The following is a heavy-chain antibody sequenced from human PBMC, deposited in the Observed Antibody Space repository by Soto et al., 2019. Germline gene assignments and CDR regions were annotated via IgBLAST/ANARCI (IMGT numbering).Heavy chain of an antibody. J-gene: IGHJ4*02. D-gene: IGHD1-1*01. CDR2: IIPIFGTA. V-gene: IGHV1-69*06. CDR3: ARVPSGPALAYYFDY. CDR1: GGTFSSYA. Sequence: QVQLVQSGAEVKKPGSSVKVSCKASGGTFSSYAISWVRQAPGQGLEWMGGIIPIFGTANYAQKFQGRVTITADKSTSTAYMELSSLRSEDTAVYYGARVPSGPALAYYFDYWGQGTLVTVS.